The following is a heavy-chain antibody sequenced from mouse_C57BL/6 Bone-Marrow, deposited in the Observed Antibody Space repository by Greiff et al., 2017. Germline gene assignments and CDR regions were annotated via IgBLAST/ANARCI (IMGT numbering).Heavy chain of an antibody. V-gene: IGHV7-1*01. J-gene: IGHJ1*03. CDR1: GFTFSDFY. Sequence: EVQLVEPGGGLVQSGRSLRLSCATSGFTFSDFYMEWVRQAPGKGLEWIAASRNKANDYTTEYSVTVKGRFIVSRDTSQSILYLQMSALRAEDTAIYYCARDDGTDWWFDVWGTGTTVTVSA. D-gene: IGHD4-1*01. CDR3: ARDDGTDWWFDV. CDR2: SRNKANDYTT.